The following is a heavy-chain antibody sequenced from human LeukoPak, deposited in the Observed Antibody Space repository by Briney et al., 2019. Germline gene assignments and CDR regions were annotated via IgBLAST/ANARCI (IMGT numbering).Heavy chain of an antibody. V-gene: IGHV3-53*01. CDR1: GFTVSSNY. J-gene: IGHJ4*02. CDR2: IYSGGST. Sequence: GGSLRLSCAASGFTVSSNYMSWVRQAPGKGLEWVSVIYSGGSTYYADSVKGRFTISRDNSKNTLYLQMNSLRAEDTAVYYCAKRPLHYYDSSGNEYWGQGTLVTVSS. CDR3: AKRPLHYYDSSGNEY. D-gene: IGHD3-22*01.